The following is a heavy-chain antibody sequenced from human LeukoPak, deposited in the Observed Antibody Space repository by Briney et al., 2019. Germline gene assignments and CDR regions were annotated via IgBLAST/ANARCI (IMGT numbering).Heavy chain of an antibody. Sequence: PSETLSLTCTVSGGSISGSSYYWGWIRQPPGKGLKWIGSIYYRGSTYYNPTLKSRVTVSVDTSKNQFSLKLSPVTAADTAVYYCALIRGYCRTWGQGTLVTVSS. CDR3: ALIRGYCRT. V-gene: IGHV4-39*01. D-gene: IGHD2-15*01. CDR2: IYYRGST. J-gene: IGHJ5*02. CDR1: GGSISGSSYY.